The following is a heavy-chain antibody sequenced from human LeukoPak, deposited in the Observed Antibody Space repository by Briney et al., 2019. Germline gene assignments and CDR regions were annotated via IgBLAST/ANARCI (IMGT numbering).Heavy chain of an antibody. V-gene: IGHV3-21*01. Sequence: PGGSLRLSCAASGFTFSSYTINWVRQAPGKGLEWVSSISASSASISYADSVRGRFTISRDNPKNSLFLQMNSLRAEDTAVYYCTRPQLGMGYSYYMDVWGKGTTVTVSS. J-gene: IGHJ6*03. CDR3: TRPQLGMGYSYYMDV. D-gene: IGHD7-27*01. CDR2: ISASSASI. CDR1: GFTFSSYT.